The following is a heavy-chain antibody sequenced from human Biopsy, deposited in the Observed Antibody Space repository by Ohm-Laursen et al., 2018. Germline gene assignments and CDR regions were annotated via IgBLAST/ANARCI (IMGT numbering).Heavy chain of an antibody. CDR1: GGSISSDY. J-gene: IGHJ6*02. D-gene: IGHD2/OR15-2a*01. Sequence: SETLSLTCTVSGGSISSDYWSWIRQTPGKGLEWIGYISYTGDTNYNPSLESRITISLDTSKNQFSLMLSSVTAADTAVYYCARATNSTGWPYYYFYGMDVWGQGTTVTVSS. CDR3: ARATNSTGWPYYYFYGMDV. CDR2: ISYTGDT. V-gene: IGHV4-59*01.